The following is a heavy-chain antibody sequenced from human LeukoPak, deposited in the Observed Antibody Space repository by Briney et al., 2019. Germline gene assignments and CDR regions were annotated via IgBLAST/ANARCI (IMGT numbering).Heavy chain of an antibody. CDR1: GGSIGSYY. V-gene: IGHV4-59*12. CDR3: ARLVRFGGTRLDV. Sequence: KASETLSLTCTVSGGSIGSYYWSWIRQPPGKGLEWIGYIYYSGSTNYNPSLKSRVTISVDTSKNQFSLKLSSVTAADTAVYYCARLVRFGGTRLDVWGKGTTVTISS. D-gene: IGHD3-10*01. J-gene: IGHJ6*04. CDR2: IYYSGST.